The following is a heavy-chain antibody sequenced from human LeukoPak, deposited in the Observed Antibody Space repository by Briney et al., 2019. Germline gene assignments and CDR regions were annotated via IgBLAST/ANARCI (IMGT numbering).Heavy chain of an antibody. CDR3: SRERHWDNWNDENWFDP. CDR1: GFTFSSYW. Sequence: PGGSLRLSCAASGFTFSSYWMSWVRQAPGKGLEWVANIKQDGSEKYYVDSVKGRFTISRDNAKNSLYLQMNSLRAEDTAVCYCSRERHWDNWNDENWFDPWGQGTLVTVSS. J-gene: IGHJ5*02. CDR2: IKQDGSEK. D-gene: IGHD1-1*01. V-gene: IGHV3-7*01.